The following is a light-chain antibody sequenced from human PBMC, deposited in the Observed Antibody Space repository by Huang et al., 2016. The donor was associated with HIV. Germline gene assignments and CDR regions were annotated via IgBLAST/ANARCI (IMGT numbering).Light chain of an antibody. CDR3: QQYISAPIT. CDR1: QCINNY. J-gene: IGKJ5*01. CDR2: ATS. V-gene: IGKV1-27*01. Sequence: DIQMTQSTSSLSASVGDRVNITCRSSQCINNYLSWFQQKPGKVPNLLIYATSAFKSGVPSRFRGSGSGTNFTRTISSLQPDDVATYYCQQYISAPITFGQGTRLEIK.